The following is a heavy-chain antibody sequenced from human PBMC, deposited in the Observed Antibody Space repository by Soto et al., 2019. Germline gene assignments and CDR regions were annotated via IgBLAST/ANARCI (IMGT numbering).Heavy chain of an antibody. CDR3: AKENGTVTTGRYYYYGMDV. CDR1: GFTFSSYA. Sequence: GGSLRLSCAASGFTFSSYAMSWVRQAPGKGLEWVSAISGSGGSTYYADSVKGRFTISRDNSKNTLYLQMNSLRAEDTAVYYCAKENGTVTTGRYYYYGMDVWGQGTTVTVSS. V-gene: IGHV3-23*01. J-gene: IGHJ6*02. D-gene: IGHD4-17*01. CDR2: ISGSGGST.